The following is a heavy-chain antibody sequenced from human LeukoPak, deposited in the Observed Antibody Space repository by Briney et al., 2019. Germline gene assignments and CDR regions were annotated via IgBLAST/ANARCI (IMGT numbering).Heavy chain of an antibody. CDR1: GGSISSYY. D-gene: IGHD1-26*01. Sequence: PSETLSLTCTVSGGSISSYYWSWIRQPPGKGLEWIGYIYYSGGTNYNPSLKSRVTISVDTSKNQFSLKLSSVTAADTAVYYCARAYRGATDFDYWGRGTLVTVSS. CDR3: ARAYRGATDFDY. CDR2: IYYSGGT. V-gene: IGHV4-59*01. J-gene: IGHJ4*02.